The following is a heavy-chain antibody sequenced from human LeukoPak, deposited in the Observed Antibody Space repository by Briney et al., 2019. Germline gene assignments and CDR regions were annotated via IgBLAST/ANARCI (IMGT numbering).Heavy chain of an antibody. D-gene: IGHD6-6*01. CDR2: INHSGST. CDR3: ASLLYSSSSDY. J-gene: IGHJ4*02. V-gene: IGHV4-34*01. CDR1: GGSFSGYY. Sequence: SETLSLTCAVYGGSFSGYYWSWIRQPPGKGLEWIGEINHSGSTNYNPSLKSRVTISVDTSKNQFSLKLSSVTAADTAVYYCASLLYSSSSDYWGQGTLVTVSS.